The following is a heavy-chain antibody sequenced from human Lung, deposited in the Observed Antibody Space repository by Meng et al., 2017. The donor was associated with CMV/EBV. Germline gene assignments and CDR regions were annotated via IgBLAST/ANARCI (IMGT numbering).Heavy chain of an antibody. CDR1: GFTFSSYS. J-gene: IGHJ6*02. Sequence: GESLKISCAASGFTFSSYSMNWVRQAPGKGLEWVSYISSSSSTIYYADSVKGRFTISRDNAKNSLYLQMNSLRAEDTAVYDCARGGITIFGVVTRVMDVWGQGTTVTVSS. D-gene: IGHD3-3*01. CDR3: ARGGITIFGVVTRVMDV. V-gene: IGHV3-48*04. CDR2: ISSSSSTI.